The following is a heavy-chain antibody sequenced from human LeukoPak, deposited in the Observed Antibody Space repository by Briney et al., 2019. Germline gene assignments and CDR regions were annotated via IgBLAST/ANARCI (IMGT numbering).Heavy chain of an antibody. D-gene: IGHD4-17*01. CDR1: GFTFSSHW. J-gene: IGHJ1*01. Sequence: GGSLRLSCAASGFTFSSHWMYWVRQAPGKGLVWVSRINSDGSSTSYADSVKGRFAISRDNAKNTLYLQVNSLRVEDTAVYYCASPQSGDYGALYFQHWGPGTLVTVSS. CDR3: ASPQSGDYGALYFQH. CDR2: INSDGSST. V-gene: IGHV3-74*01.